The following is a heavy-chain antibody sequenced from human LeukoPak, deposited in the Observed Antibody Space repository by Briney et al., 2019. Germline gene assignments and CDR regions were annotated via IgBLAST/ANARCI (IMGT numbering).Heavy chain of an antibody. J-gene: IGHJ6*03. D-gene: IGHD6-13*01. CDR2: ISSNGGST. CDR3: ARDFYSSSWSRSYYYYYMDV. V-gene: IGHV3-64*01. CDR1: GFTFSSYA. Sequence: GGSLRLSCAASGFTFSSYAMHWVRQAPGKGLEYVSAISSNGGSTYYANSVKGRFTISRDNSKNTLYLQMGSLRAEDMAVYYCARDFYSSSWSRSYYYYYMDVWGKGTTVTVSS.